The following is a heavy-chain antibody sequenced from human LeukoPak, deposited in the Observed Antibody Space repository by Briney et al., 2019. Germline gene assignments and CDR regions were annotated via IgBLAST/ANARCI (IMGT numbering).Heavy chain of an antibody. CDR1: TFTFSSYT. D-gene: IGHD3-10*01. CDR2: ISPSGNSK. J-gene: IGHJ4*02. Sequence: GGSLRLSCATSTFTFSSYTMNWVRQAPGKGLEWVSSISPSGNSKYHADSVKGRFTISRDNAENYLYMQMNNLRAENTGVYYCVRDFLGESGAGGYWGQGTLVTVSS. CDR3: VRDFLGESGAGGY. V-gene: IGHV3-21*01.